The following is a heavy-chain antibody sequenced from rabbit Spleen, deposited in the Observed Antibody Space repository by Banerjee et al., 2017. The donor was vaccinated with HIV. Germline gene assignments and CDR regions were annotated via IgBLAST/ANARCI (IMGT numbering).Heavy chain of an antibody. D-gene: IGHD7-1*01. CDR2: IYAGGSSGST. J-gene: IGHJ3*01. CDR1: GFSFSSSYW. V-gene: IGHV1S45*01. Sequence: QEQLEESGGDLVQPEGSLTLTCTASGFSFSSSYWICWVRQAPGKGLEWIACIYAGGSSGSTYYASWAKGRFTISKTSSTTVTLQMTSLTAADTATYFCARERYALYSGDGDLHLWGQGTLVTVS. CDR3: ARERYALYSGDGDLHL.